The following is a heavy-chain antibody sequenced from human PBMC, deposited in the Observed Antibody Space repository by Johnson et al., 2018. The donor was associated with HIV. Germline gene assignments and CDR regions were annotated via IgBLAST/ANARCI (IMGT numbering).Heavy chain of an antibody. D-gene: IGHD1-26*01. CDR2: INSKTDGGTT. Sequence: VQLVESGGGLVKPGGSLRLSCAASGFTFSNAWMSWVRQAPGKGLEWVGRINSKTDGGTTDYAAPVKGRFTVSRDNSKNTLYLHMNSLKPEDTAVYYCAKDLVWNSGSYWDAFDVWGQGTKVTVSS. CDR3: AKDLVWNSGSYWDAFDV. V-gene: IGHV3-15*01. J-gene: IGHJ3*01. CDR1: GFTFSNAW.